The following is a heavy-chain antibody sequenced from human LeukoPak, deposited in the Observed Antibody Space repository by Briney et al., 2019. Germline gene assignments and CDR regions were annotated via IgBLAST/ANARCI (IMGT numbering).Heavy chain of an antibody. V-gene: IGHV4-38-2*02. CDR3: ARECPGDCSGDPYQPPPKNNYYGMDV. D-gene: IGHD2-15*01. J-gene: IGHJ6*02. Sequence: LSCAASGFTFSDYYMSWIRQPPGKGLEWIGSIYYSGSTYYNPSLKSRVTISVDTSKNQFSLKLSSVTAADTAVYYCARECPGDCSGDPYQPPPKNNYYGMDVWGQGTTVTVSS. CDR2: IYYSGST. CDR1: GFTFSDYY.